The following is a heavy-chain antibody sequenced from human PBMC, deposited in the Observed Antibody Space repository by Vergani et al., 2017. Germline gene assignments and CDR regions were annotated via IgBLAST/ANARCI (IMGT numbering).Heavy chain of an antibody. CDR3: ARWVPDDAFDI. CDR2: INPSGGST. Sequence: QVQLVQSGAEVKKPGASVKVSCKASGYTFTSYDINWVRQAPGQGLEWMGIINPSGGSTSYAQKFQGRVTMTRDTSTSTVYMELSSLRSEDTAVYYCARWVPDDAFDIWGQGTMVTVSS. J-gene: IGHJ3*02. CDR1: GYTFTSYD. D-gene: IGHD1-14*01. V-gene: IGHV1-46*01.